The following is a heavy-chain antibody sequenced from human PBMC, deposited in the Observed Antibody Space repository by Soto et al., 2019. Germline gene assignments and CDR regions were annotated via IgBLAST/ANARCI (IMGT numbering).Heavy chain of an antibody. D-gene: IGHD2-2*02. J-gene: IGHJ5*02. Sequence: QVQLQESGPGLVKPSETLSLTCAVSGASIDAYYWTWIRQPPGKGLEWIGYIYYSGSTDYNPSLKSRVTISIDASRTQFSLKLSSVTAADTAVYYCARQLVSGYNDHWGQGTLVTVSS. CDR2: IYYSGST. V-gene: IGHV4-59*01. CDR3: ARQLVSGYNDH. CDR1: GASIDAYY.